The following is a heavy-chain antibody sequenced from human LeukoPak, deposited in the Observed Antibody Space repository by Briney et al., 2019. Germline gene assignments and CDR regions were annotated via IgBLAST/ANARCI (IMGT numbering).Heavy chain of an antibody. Sequence: SETLSLTCTVSGVSISSYYWSWIRQPPGKGLEWIGYIYYSGSTNYNPSLKSRVTISVDTSKNQFSLKLSSVTAADTAVYYCARDDGDYGFDYWGQGTLVTVSS. V-gene: IGHV4-59*01. CDR3: ARDDGDYGFDY. CDR2: IYYSGST. J-gene: IGHJ4*02. D-gene: IGHD4-17*01. CDR1: GVSISSYY.